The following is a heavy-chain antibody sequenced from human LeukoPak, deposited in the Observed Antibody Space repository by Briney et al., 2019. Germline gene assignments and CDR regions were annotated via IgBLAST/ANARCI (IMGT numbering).Heavy chain of an antibody. CDR3: AKAIAATGRWWIFDY. J-gene: IGHJ4*02. CDR2: ISGSGSST. D-gene: IGHD6-13*01. V-gene: IGHV3-23*01. Sequence: GSLRLSCAASGFTFSSYAMSWVRQAPGEGLEWVSSISGSGSSTYYADSVKGRFTISRDNPKNAQYLQMSSLRAEDTAVYYCAKAIAATGRWWIFDYWGQGTLVTVSS. CDR1: GFTFSSYA.